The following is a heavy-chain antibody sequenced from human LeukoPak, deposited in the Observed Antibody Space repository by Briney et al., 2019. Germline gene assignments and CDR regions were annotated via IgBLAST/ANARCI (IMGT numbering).Heavy chain of an antibody. CDR3: ARQNQVVVTVT. J-gene: IGHJ5*02. CDR1: GGSISSGSYY. CDR2: IYTSGST. D-gene: IGHD2-21*02. V-gene: IGHV4-61*02. Sequence: TSETLSLTCTVSGGSISSGSYYWSWIRQPAGKGLEWIGRIYTSGSTNYNPSLKSRVTISVDTSKNQFSLKLSSVTAADTAVYYCARQNQVVVTVTWGQGTLVTVSS.